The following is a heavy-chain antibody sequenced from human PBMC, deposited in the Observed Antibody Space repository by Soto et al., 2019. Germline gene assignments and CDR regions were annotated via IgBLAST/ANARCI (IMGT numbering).Heavy chain of an antibody. CDR3: ARDLSRRGVFDY. Sequence: ASVKVSCKASGVTFSSYAISWVRQAPGQGLEWMGGIIPIFGTANYAQKFQGRVTITADESTSTAYMELSSLRSEDTAVYYCARDLSRRGVFDYWGQGTLVTVSS. CDR2: IIPIFGTA. CDR1: GVTFSSYA. J-gene: IGHJ4*02. D-gene: IGHD3-10*01. V-gene: IGHV1-69*13.